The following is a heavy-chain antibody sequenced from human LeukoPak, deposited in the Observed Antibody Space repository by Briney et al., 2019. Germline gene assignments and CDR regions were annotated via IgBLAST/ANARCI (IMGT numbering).Heavy chain of an antibody. CDR1: GFTFSIYS. Sequence: KSGGSERLSCAASGFTFSIYSMNWLRQAPGKGLEWVSSTTTSSSYIYYADSVKGRFTISRDNAKNSLYLQMNSLRAEDTAVYYCARDPDGSEAYFDYWGQGTLVTVSS. V-gene: IGHV3-21*01. J-gene: IGHJ4*02. CDR3: ARDPDGSEAYFDY. D-gene: IGHD5-24*01. CDR2: TTTSSSYI.